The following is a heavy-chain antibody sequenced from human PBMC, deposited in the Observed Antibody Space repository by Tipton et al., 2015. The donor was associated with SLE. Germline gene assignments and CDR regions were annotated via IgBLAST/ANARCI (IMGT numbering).Heavy chain of an antibody. V-gene: IGHV4-59*11. D-gene: IGHD2/OR15-2a*01. CDR2: IYYTGST. CDR1: GVSINSHY. CDR3: ANTEYVFFNGDF. J-gene: IGHJ4*02. Sequence: TLSLTCTVSGVSINSHYWSWIRQPPGKGLEWIGYIYYTGSTNYNPSLKSRVTISLDTSKKQFSLNLRFVTAADTAVYYCANTEYVFFNGDFWGQGKLVTVSS.